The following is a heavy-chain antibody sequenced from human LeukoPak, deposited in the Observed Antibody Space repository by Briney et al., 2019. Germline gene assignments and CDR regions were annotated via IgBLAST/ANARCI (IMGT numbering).Heavy chain of an antibody. CDR1: GGSFSGYY. Sequence: SETLSLTCAVYGGSFSGYYWSWIRQPPGKGLEWIGEINHSGSTNYNPSLKSRVTISVDTSKNQFSLKLSPVTAADTAVYYCARGLERRRYYFDYWGQGTLVTVSS. J-gene: IGHJ4*02. CDR2: INHSGST. D-gene: IGHD1-1*01. V-gene: IGHV4-34*01. CDR3: ARGLERRRYYFDY.